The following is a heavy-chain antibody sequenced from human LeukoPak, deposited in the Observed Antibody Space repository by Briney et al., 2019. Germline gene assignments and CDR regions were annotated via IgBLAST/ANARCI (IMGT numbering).Heavy chain of an antibody. J-gene: IGHJ3*01. CDR1: GFTFTNYA. CDR2: ISTYNGDT. V-gene: IGHV1-18*01. CDR3: ARDMSTAVTPISYAFDV. D-gene: IGHD4-23*01. Sequence: ASVKVSCKASGFTFTNYAISWVRQAPGQGLEWVGRISTYNGDTNYAQRLQGRVTMTTDTSTSTAYMELRSLRSDDTAVYYCARDMSTAVTPISYAFDVWGQGTMVTVSS.